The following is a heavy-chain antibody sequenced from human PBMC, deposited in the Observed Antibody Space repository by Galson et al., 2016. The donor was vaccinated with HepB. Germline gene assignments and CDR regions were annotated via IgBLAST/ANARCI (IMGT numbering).Heavy chain of an antibody. Sequence: SLRLSCAASGFTVSSNYMSWVRQAPGKGLEGVSVIYSGGTTFYGDSVKGRFTISRDTSKNTLYLQMNSLRAEDTAVYYCATAPTLGYWGQGTRVTVSS. CDR1: GFTVSSNY. CDR3: ATAPTLGY. J-gene: IGHJ4*02. CDR2: IYSGGTT. D-gene: IGHD3-16*01. V-gene: IGHV3-53*01.